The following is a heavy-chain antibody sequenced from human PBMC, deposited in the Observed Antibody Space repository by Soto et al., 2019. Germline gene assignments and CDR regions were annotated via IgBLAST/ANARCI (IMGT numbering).Heavy chain of an antibody. Sequence: SETLSLTCTFSGISVITSDYYWGWVRQPPGKGLDWIGNIYYSGSTFYNPSLRSRVTLSVDTSKNQFSLRLNSVTAADTAVYFCAGFVVPASRNSDFDYWGQGTLVTV. CDR3: AGFVVPASRNSDFDY. V-gene: IGHV4-39*01. J-gene: IGHJ4*02. D-gene: IGHD2-15*01. CDR2: IYYSGST. CDR1: GISVITSDYY.